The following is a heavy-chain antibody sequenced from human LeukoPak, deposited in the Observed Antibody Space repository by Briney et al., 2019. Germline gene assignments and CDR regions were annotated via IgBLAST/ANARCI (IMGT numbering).Heavy chain of an antibody. Sequence: GGSLRLSCAASGFTFSSYAMTWARQAPGKGLEWVANTNEDGSEKFYVDSVKGRFTISRDNAKNSLYLQMNSLRAEDTAVCYCARDRYYYYDSSGGDYFDYWGQGTLVTVSS. D-gene: IGHD3-22*01. CDR2: TNEDGSEK. CDR1: GFTFSSYA. CDR3: ARDRYYYYDSSGGDYFDY. J-gene: IGHJ4*02. V-gene: IGHV3-7*01.